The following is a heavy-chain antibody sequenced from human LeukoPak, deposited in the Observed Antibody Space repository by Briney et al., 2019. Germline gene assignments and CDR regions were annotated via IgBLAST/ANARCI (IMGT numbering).Heavy chain of an antibody. J-gene: IGHJ4*02. D-gene: IGHD5-18*01. CDR3: ARAPVLDTAMAPWGY. Sequence: ASVKVSCKASRYTFTTYYIHWVRQAPGQGLEWMGIINPSDGSTNYAQKFQGRVTMTRDMSTSTVYMDLSSLRSGDTAVYYCARAPVLDTAMAPWGYWGQGTLVTVSS. CDR1: RYTFTTYY. V-gene: IGHV1-46*01. CDR2: INPSDGST.